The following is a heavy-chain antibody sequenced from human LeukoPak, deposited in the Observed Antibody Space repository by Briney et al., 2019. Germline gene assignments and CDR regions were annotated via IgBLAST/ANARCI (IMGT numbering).Heavy chain of an antibody. V-gene: IGHV3-30*04. CDR3: ARDLAYCGGECYSGDAFDI. CDR2: ISNDGSKK. CDR1: GFTFSSYA. J-gene: IGHJ3*02. D-gene: IGHD2-21*01. Sequence: PGGSLRLSCAASGFTFSSYAMHWVRQAPGKGLEWVAVISNDGSKKQYADSVKGRFTISRDNSKNTLYLQMNSLRPEDTDVYYCARDLAYCGGECYSGDAFDIWGQGTMVTVSS.